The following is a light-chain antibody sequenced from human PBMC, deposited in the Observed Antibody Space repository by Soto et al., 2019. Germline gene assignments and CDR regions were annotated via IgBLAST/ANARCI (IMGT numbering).Light chain of an antibody. J-gene: IGKJ1*01. CDR2: GAS. Sequence: HLTQSPSSLSASVGDRVTITCRASPAIASFLAWYQQKPGTAPKLLIYGASTLQSGVPSRFSGSRSGTDYTLTIASLQPEDFATYYCQQLNGSPWTFGQGTKVDIK. V-gene: IGKV1-9*01. CDR3: QQLNGSPWT. CDR1: PAIASF.